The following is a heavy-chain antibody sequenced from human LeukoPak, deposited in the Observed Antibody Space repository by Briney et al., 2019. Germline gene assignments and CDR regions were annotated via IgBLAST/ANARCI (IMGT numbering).Heavy chain of an antibody. J-gene: IGHJ5*02. CDR3: ARDIAAGNLFDP. V-gene: IGHV3-7*05. D-gene: IGHD6-19*01. Sequence: PGGSLRLSCTASGFTFSSYWMNWVRQAPGEGLEWVANIKQDGSDKHYVDSVKGRFTISRDNAKNSLYLQMNNLRAEDTAVYYCARDIAAGNLFDPWGQGTLVTVSS. CDR2: IKQDGSDK. CDR1: GFTFSSYW.